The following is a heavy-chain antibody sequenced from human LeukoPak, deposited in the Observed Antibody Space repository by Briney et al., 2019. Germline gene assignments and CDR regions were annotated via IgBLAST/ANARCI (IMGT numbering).Heavy chain of an antibody. CDR1: GFTFSSYG. Sequence: GGSLRLSCAASGFTFSSYGMHWVRQAPGKGLEWVAVIWYDGSNKYYADSVKGRFTISRDNSKNTLYLQMNSLRAEDTAVYYCATSSSWYPLFDYWGQGTLVTVSS. CDR2: IWYDGSNK. V-gene: IGHV3-30*02. D-gene: IGHD6-13*01. CDR3: ATSSSWYPLFDY. J-gene: IGHJ4*02.